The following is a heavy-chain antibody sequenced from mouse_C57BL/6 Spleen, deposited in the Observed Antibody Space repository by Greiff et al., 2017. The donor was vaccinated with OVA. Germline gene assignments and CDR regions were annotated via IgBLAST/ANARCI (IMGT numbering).Heavy chain of an antibody. D-gene: IGHD2-2*01. CDR1: GFTFSSYA. V-gene: IGHV5-4*01. J-gene: IGHJ3*01. Sequence: EVQLVESGGGLVKPGGSLKLSCAASGFTFSSYAMSWVRQTPEKRLEWVATISDGGSYTYYPDNVKGRSTISRDNAKNNLYLQMSHLKSEDTAMYYCARDEKVTTGFAYWGQGTLVTVSA. CDR3: ARDEKVTTGFAY. CDR2: ISDGGSYT.